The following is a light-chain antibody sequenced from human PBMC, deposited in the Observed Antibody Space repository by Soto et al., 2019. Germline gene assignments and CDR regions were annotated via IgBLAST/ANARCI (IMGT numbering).Light chain of an antibody. CDR2: DAS. CDR3: HQRNSWRPTT. V-gene: IGKV3-11*01. J-gene: IGKJ5*01. CDR1: QSVRTY. Sequence: EIVLTQSPATLSLSPGDRATLSSRASQSVRTYLAWYQVKPGQAPSLLIYDASRRAAGVPARFSGSGSGTDFTLTISSLRPEDFALYYYHQRNSWRPTTFGQGTRVEIK.